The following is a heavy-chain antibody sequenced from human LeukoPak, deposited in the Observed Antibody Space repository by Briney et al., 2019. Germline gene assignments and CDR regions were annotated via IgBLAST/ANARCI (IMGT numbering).Heavy chain of an antibody. CDR1: GFTFSSYG. V-gene: IGHV3-30*18. Sequence: QPGRSLRLSCAASGFTFSSYGMHWVRQAPGKGLEWVAVISYDGSNKYYADSVKGRFTISRDNSKNTLYLQMNSLRAEDTAVYYCAKSIISSWWYNWFDPWGQGTLVTVPS. J-gene: IGHJ5*02. D-gene: IGHD6-13*01. CDR2: ISYDGSNK. CDR3: AKSIISSWWYNWFDP.